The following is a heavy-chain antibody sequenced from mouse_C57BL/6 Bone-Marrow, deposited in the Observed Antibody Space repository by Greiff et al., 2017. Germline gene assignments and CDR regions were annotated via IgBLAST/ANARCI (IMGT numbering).Heavy chain of an antibody. D-gene: IGHD1-1*01. J-gene: IGHJ2*01. V-gene: IGHV1-15*01. CDR2: IDPETGGT. Sequence: QVQLQQSGAELVRPGASVTLSCKASGYTFTDYEMHWVKQTPVHGLEWIGAIDPETGGTAYNQKFKGKAILTADKSSSTAYMELRSLTSEDSAVYYCTRQGLYGSSQYYFDYWGQGTTLTVSP. CDR1: GYTFTDYE. CDR3: TRQGLYGSSQYYFDY.